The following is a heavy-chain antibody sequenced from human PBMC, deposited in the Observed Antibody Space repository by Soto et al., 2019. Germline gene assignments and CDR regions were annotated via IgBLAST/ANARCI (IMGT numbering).Heavy chain of an antibody. CDR2: IYYTGTT. CDR3: VRDSSNSPAYFDY. D-gene: IGHD6-6*01. CDR1: GGSIRSDDYY. V-gene: IGHV4-30-4*01. Sequence: PSETLSLTCTVSGGSIRSDDYYWSWIRQPPGKGLEWIGYIYYTGTTNYNPSLQSRVTISMDTSKNQFSLKLSSVNAADTAVYYCVRDSSNSPAYFDYWGQGTLVTVSS. J-gene: IGHJ4*02.